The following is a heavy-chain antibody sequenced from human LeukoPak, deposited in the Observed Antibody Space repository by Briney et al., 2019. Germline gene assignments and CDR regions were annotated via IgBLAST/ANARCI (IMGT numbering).Heavy chain of an antibody. D-gene: IGHD1-26*01. CDR2: ITGSGGNT. Sequence: PGGSLRLSCAASGFTFSTYAMNWVRQAPGKGLEWVSLITGSGGNTYYADSVEGRFTISRDNSKNTLFLQMNSLRAEDTAVYYCAKTRSGVIDAFDIWGQGTMVTVSS. V-gene: IGHV3-23*01. CDR3: AKTRSGVIDAFDI. CDR1: GFTFSTYA. J-gene: IGHJ3*02.